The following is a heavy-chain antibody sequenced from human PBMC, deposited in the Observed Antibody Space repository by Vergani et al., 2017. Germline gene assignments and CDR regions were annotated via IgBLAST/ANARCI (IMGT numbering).Heavy chain of an antibody. J-gene: IGHJ4*02. V-gene: IGHV4-59*01. CDR3: ARSLVSRNPPDYFDN. Sequence: QVQLQESGPGLVRPSETLSLTCTVSGGSLSGDYWNWIRQTPGEGLEWIGYVEDSGYFNYNPSLKTRVSMSSDTSNNQFSLMLSSVTVADTAVYYCARSLVSRNPPDYFDNWGQGTLVTVSS. CDR2: VEDSGYF. D-gene: IGHD1-14*01. CDR1: GGSLSGDY.